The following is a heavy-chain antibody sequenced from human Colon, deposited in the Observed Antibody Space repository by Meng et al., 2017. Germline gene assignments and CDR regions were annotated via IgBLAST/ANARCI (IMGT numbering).Heavy chain of an antibody. J-gene: IGHJ4*02. CDR2: IYLSGSP. V-gene: IGHV4-4*02. D-gene: IGHD6-19*01. Sequence: LLEPGLGLVEPSGPLSLTRAVSGGASSSSNYWSWVRQPPGTGLEWIGQIYLSGSPSYNPSLESRVTISVDKSKNQLSLRLTSVTAADTAIYYCARHGGWHFDYWGQGTLFTVSS. CDR1: GGASSSSNY. CDR3: ARHGGWHFDY.